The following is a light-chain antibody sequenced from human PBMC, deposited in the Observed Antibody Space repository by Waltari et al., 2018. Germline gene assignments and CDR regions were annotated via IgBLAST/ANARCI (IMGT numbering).Light chain of an antibody. CDR3: QQYHTALYT. J-gene: IGKJ2*01. V-gene: IGKV1-5*03. CDR1: QSINYW. Sequence: DIQMTQSPSTLSASVGDRVTITCRARQSINYWLGWYQQNPGKAPKLLISKASNLQSGVPSRFSGSGSGTDFTLTISSLQPDDSATYYCQQYHTALYTFGQGTKLEIK. CDR2: KAS.